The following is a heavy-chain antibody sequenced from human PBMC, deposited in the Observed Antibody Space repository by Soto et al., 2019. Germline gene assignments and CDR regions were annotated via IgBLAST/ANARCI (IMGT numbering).Heavy chain of an antibody. Sequence: ASVKVSCKTSGYMFTSYGISWVRQAPGQGLEWMGWISAFNGHTNYAQKVQGRVIMTTDTSTSTVYMELRSLSSDDTAVYYCAREGQLVPSTYFDCWAREPWSPSPQ. CDR3: AREGQLVPSTYFDC. V-gene: IGHV1-18*01. J-gene: IGHJ4*02. CDR1: GYMFTSYG. CDR2: ISAFNGHT.